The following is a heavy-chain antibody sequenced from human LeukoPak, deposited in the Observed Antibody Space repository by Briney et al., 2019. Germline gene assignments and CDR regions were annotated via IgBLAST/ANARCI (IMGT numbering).Heavy chain of an antibody. CDR2: IYFSGST. J-gene: IGHJ5*01. CDR1: GGSISSLY. D-gene: IGHD6-13*01. V-gene: IGHV4-59*01. CDR3: ARGGFSGSWYQNWFDS. Sequence: SETLSLTCTVSGGSISSLYWSWIRQSPGKGLEWIGYIYFSGSTNYNPSLKSRVTMSLDTSKNQFSLKLSSVTAADTAMYYCARGGFSGSWYQNWFDSWGQGTLVTVSS.